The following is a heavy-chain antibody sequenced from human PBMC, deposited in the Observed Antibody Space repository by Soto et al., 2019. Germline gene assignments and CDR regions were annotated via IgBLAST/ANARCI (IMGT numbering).Heavy chain of an antibody. V-gene: IGHV1-46*03. CDR1: GYTFTSYY. Sequence: GASVKVSCKASGYTFTSYYMHWVRQAPGQGLEWMGIINPSGGSTSYAQKFQGGVTMTRDTSTSTVYMELSSLRSEDTAVYYCARWAHDYADYGWGQGTLVTVSS. CDR3: ARWAHDYADYG. J-gene: IGHJ4*02. D-gene: IGHD4-17*01. CDR2: INPSGGST.